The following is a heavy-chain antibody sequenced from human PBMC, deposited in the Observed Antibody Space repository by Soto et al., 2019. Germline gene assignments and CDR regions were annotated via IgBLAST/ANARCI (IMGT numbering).Heavy chain of an antibody. V-gene: IGHV3-21*06. CDR1: GFPFTRYS. CDR3: ARESADLTPNSDY. CDR2: ISSTTNYI. Sequence: PGGSLRLSCAASGFPFTRYSMNWVRQAPGKGLEWVSSISSTTNYIYYGDSMKGRFTISRDNAKTSLYLEMNSLRAEDTAVYYCARESADLTPNSDYWGQGT. J-gene: IGHJ4*02.